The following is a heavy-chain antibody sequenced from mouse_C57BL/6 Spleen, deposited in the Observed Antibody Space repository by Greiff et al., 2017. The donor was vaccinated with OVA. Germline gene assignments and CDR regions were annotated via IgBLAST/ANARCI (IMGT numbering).Heavy chain of an antibody. V-gene: IGHV5-9-1*02. CDR2: ISSGGDYI. Sequence: EVQRVESGEGLVKPGGSLKLSCAASGFTFSSYAMSWVRQTPEKRLEWVAYISSGGDYIYYADTVKGRFTISRDNARNTLYLQMSSLKSEDTAMYYCTRDGATVAMDYWGQGTSVTVSS. J-gene: IGHJ4*01. D-gene: IGHD1-1*01. CDR3: TRDGATVAMDY. CDR1: GFTFSSYA.